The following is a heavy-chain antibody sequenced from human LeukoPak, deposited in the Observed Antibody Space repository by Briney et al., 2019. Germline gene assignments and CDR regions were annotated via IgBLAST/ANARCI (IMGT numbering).Heavy chain of an antibody. J-gene: IGHJ3*02. CDR3: ARGHSGSYADDAFDI. CDR1: GYTFTGYY. Sequence: EASVKVSCKASGYTFTGYYMHWVRQAPGQGLEWMGWINPNSGGTNYAQKFQGRVTMTRDTSISTAYMELSSLRSEDTAVYYCARGHSGSYADDAFDIWGQGTMVTVSS. CDR2: INPNSGGT. D-gene: IGHD1-26*01. V-gene: IGHV1-2*02.